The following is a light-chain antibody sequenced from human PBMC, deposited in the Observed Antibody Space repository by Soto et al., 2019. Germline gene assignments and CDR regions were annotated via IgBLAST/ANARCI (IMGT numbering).Light chain of an antibody. Sequence: EFVLTQSQATLSLSPGERAIRSFRASQSVAGSLAWYQQKPGQAPSLLIYDISTRAAAIPARFSGSGSGTDFTLTVSSLEPEDFALYYCQQRINRITFGQGTLPEI. J-gene: IGKJ5*01. V-gene: IGKV3-11*01. CDR1: QSVAGS. CDR2: DIS. CDR3: QQRINRIT.